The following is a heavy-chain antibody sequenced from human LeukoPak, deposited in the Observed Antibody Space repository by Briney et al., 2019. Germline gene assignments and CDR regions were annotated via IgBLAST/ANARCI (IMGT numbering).Heavy chain of an antibody. J-gene: IGHJ6*02. CDR3: ARHARRYYYYYGMDV. Sequence: SETLSLTCTVSGGSISSSSYYWGWIRQPPGKGLEWIGGIYYSGSTYYNPSLKSRVTISVDTSKNQFSLKLSSVTAADTAVYYCARHARRYYYYYGMDVWGQGTTVTVSS. CDR1: GGSISSSSYY. V-gene: IGHV4-39*01. CDR2: IYYSGST.